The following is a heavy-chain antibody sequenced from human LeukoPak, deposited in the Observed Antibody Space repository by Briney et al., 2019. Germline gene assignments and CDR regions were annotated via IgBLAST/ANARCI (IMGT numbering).Heavy chain of an antibody. V-gene: IGHV4-38-2*02. J-gene: IGHJ6*03. CDR2: INHSGST. CDR3: ASFGYSYGYDLYYYYMDV. CDR1: GYSISSGYY. D-gene: IGHD5-18*01. Sequence: SETLSLTCTVSGYSISSGYYWGWTRQPPGKGLEWIGEINHSGSTNYNPSLKSRVTISVDTSKNQFSLKLSSVTAADTAVYYCASFGYSYGYDLYYYYMDVWGKGTTVTVSS.